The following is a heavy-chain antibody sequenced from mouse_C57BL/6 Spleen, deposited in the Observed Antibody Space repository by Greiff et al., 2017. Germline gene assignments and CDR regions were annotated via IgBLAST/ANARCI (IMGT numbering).Heavy chain of an antibody. CDR3: ARNGGVLPQSYAMDY. Sequence: QVQLKESGPGLVQPSQSLSITCTVSGFSLTSYGVHWVRQSPGKGLEWLGVIWSGGSTDYNAAFISRLSISKDNSKSQVFFKMNSLQADDTAIYYCARNGGVLPQSYAMDYWGQGTSVTVSS. J-gene: IGHJ4*01. CDR2: IWSGGST. CDR1: GFSLTSYG. V-gene: IGHV2-2*01. D-gene: IGHD2-12*01.